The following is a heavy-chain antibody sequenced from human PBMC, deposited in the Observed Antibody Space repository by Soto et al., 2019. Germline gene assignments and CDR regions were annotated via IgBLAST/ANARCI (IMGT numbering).Heavy chain of an antibody. CDR3: AKDPHFGVVPDGENWFDP. Sequence: GGSLRLSCAASGFTFSSYAMSWVRQAPGKGLEWVSAISGSGGSTYYADSVKGRFTISRDNSKNTLYLQMNSLRAEDTAVYYCAKDPHFGVVPDGENWFDPWGQGTLVTVSS. V-gene: IGHV3-23*01. CDR2: ISGSGGST. D-gene: IGHD3-3*01. CDR1: GFTFSSYA. J-gene: IGHJ5*02.